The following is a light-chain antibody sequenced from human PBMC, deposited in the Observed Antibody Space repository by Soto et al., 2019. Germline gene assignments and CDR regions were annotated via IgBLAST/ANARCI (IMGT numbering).Light chain of an antibody. Sequence: EVVLTQSPGTLSLSPGEGATLSCRASHNISSTYLAWYQQKPGQAPRLLIYGASSRATGIPDRFSGSGSGTDFTLTVSRLKPEDFVVFYCQHYGSSMYTFGQGTRLDIK. CDR2: GAS. CDR3: QHYGSSMYT. V-gene: IGKV3-20*01. CDR1: HNISSTY. J-gene: IGKJ2*01.